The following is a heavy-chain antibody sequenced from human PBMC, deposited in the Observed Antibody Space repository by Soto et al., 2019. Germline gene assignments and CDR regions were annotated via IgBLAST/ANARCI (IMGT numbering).Heavy chain of an antibody. CDR2: INSDGSST. Sequence: EVQLVESGGGLVQPGGSLRLSCAASGFTFSSYWMHWVRQAPGKGLVWVSRINSDGSSTSYADSVKGRFTISRDNAKNTLYLQMNSLRAEDTAVYYCARADCRGGSCFYWYFDLWGRGTLVTVSS. V-gene: IGHV3-74*01. D-gene: IGHD2-15*01. CDR1: GFTFSSYW. J-gene: IGHJ2*01. CDR3: ARADCRGGSCFYWYFDL.